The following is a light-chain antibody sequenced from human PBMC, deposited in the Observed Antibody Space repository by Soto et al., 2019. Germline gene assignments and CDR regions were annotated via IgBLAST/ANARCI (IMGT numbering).Light chain of an antibody. CDR2: EVS. J-gene: IGLJ1*01. V-gene: IGLV2-8*01. CDR3: SSYAGSNIRYV. CDR1: SSDVGGYNY. Sequence: QSALTQPPSASGSPGQSVTISCTGTSSDVGGYNYVSWYQQHPGKAPKLMFYEVSKRPSGVPDRFSGSKSGNTASLTVSGLQAEDEADYYCSSYAGSNIRYVFATGSKVTV.